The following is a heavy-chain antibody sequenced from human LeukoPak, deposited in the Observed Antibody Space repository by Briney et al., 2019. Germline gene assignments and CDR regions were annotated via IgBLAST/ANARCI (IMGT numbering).Heavy chain of an antibody. J-gene: IGHJ4*02. V-gene: IGHV3-66*01. CDR3: ASASWYETPFDY. CDR2: IYSGGST. D-gene: IGHD6-13*01. Sequence: GGSLRLSCAASGFTVSSNYMSWVRQAPGKGLEWVSVIYSGGSTYYADSVKGRFTISRDNSKNTLYLQMNSLRAEDTAVYYCASASWYETPFDYWGQGTLDTVSS. CDR1: GFTVSSNY.